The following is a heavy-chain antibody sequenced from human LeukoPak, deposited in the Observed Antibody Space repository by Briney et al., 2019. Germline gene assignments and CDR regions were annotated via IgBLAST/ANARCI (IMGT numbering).Heavy chain of an antibody. V-gene: IGHV3-74*01. CDR1: GFTFSSYW. D-gene: IGHD6-19*01. CDR2: INSDGSST. Sequence: GGSLRLSCAASGFTFSSYWMHWVRQAPGKGLVWVSRINSDGSSTSYADSVKGRFTISRDNAKNTLYLQMNSLRAEDTAAYYCASGGSGGGAFDIWGQGTMVTVSS. CDR3: ASGGSGGGAFDI. J-gene: IGHJ3*02.